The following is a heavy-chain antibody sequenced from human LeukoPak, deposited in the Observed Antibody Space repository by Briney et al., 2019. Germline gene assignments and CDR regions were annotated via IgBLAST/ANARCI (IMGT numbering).Heavy chain of an antibody. D-gene: IGHD3-22*01. CDR1: GGSISSYY. Sequence: SETLSLTCTVSGGSISSYYWSWIRQPAGKGLEWIGRIYTSGSTNYNPSLKSRVTMSVDTSKNQFSLKLSSVTAADTAVYYCAREVRYYDSSGYYLYYFDYWGQGTLVTVSS. V-gene: IGHV4-4*07. J-gene: IGHJ4*02. CDR3: AREVRYYDSSGYYLYYFDY. CDR2: IYTSGST.